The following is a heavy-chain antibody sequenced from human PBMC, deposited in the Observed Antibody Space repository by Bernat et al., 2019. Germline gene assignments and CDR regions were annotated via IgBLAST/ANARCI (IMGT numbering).Heavy chain of an antibody. J-gene: IGHJ4*02. V-gene: IGHV4-4*02. Sequence: QVQLQESGPGLVKPSGTLSLTCAVSGGSISSSNWWSWVRQPPGKGLEWIGEIYHSGSTNYNPSLMSRVTISVDKSKNQFSLKLSSVTAADTAVYYCARVSREGSSGWSLGYWGQGTLVTVSS. CDR3: ARVSREGSSGWSLGY. D-gene: IGHD6-19*01. CDR2: IYHSGST. CDR1: GGSISSSNW.